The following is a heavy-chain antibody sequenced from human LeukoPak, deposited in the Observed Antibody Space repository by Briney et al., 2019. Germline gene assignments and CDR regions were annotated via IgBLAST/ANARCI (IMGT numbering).Heavy chain of an antibody. V-gene: IGHV1-69*13. CDR2: IIPIFGTA. CDR1: GGTFSSYA. CDR3: ATPSGSGSSLGNFDY. Sequence: GASVKVSCKASGGTFSSYAISRVRQAPGQGLEWMGGIIPIFGTANYAQKFQGRVTITADESTSTAYMELSSLRSEDTAVYYCATPSGSGSSLGNFDYWGQGTLVTVSS. D-gene: IGHD1-26*01. J-gene: IGHJ4*02.